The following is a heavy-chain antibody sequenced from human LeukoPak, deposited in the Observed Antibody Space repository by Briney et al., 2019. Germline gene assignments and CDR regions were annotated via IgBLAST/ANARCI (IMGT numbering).Heavy chain of an antibody. D-gene: IGHD6-13*01. CDR1: GFTFSSYS. J-gene: IGHJ4*02. V-gene: IGHV3-21*01. CDR2: ISSSSSYI. CDR3: ARDRYKGIAAAGKDY. Sequence: GGSLRLSCAASGFTFSSYSMNWVRQAPGKGLEWVSSISSSSSYIYYADSVKGRFTISRDNAKNSLYLQMNSLRAEDTAVYYCARDRYKGIAAAGKDYWGQGTLVTVSS.